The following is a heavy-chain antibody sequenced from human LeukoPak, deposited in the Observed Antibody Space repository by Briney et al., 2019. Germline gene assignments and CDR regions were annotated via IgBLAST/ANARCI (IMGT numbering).Heavy chain of an antibody. CDR3: ARDVSYYYDSKSPPLTAFDI. CDR1: GYSISSGYY. J-gene: IGHJ3*02. CDR2: IYHSGST. V-gene: IGHV4-38-2*02. Sequence: KPSETLSLTCTVSGYSISSGYYWGWIRQPPGKGLEWIGSIYHSGSTYYNPSLESRVTISVDTSKNQFSLKLSSVTAADTAVYYCARDVSYYYDSKSPPLTAFDIWGQGTMVTVSS. D-gene: IGHD3-22*01.